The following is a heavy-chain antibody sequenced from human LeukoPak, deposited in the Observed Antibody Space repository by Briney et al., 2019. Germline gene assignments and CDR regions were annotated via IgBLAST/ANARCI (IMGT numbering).Heavy chain of an antibody. CDR1: GLSFGNYL. CDR2: IKQDGSEK. CDR3: TRDFDP. Sequence: GGSLRLSCVASGLSFGNYLMDWVRQAPGKGLEWVGNIKQDGSEKYYVDSVKGRFTISRDNAKNSLYLDMNSLRVEDTAIYYCTRDFDPWGQGTLVTVSS. J-gene: IGHJ5*02. V-gene: IGHV3-7*01.